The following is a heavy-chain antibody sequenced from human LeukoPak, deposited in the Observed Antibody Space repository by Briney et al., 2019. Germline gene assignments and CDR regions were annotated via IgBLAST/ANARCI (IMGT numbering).Heavy chain of an antibody. V-gene: IGHV4-59*01. J-gene: IGHJ6*02. Sequence: SETLSLTCSVSGGFNTHYYWSWIRQPPGKGLEWVGYFYHSGSTNYNPSLKSRVTISVDTSKSHFSLKLSSVTAADTAVYYCARGMPMVRGSVDVWGQGTTVTVSS. CDR3: ARGMPMVRGSVDV. CDR2: FYHSGST. CDR1: GGFNTHYY. D-gene: IGHD3-10*01.